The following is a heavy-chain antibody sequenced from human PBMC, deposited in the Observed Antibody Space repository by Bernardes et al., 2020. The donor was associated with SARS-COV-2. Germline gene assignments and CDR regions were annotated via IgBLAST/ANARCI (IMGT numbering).Heavy chain of an antibody. V-gene: IGHV5-51*01. CDR1: GYKVTNFW. CDR2: IYPGDYDT. Sequence: GACLKTSSEVSGYKVTNFWIAWVRPLPGKGLEYMGIIYPGDYDTRYSPSFQGQVTISVETSINTAYLQWSSLKASDSAKYFCARAGSGITHPYHFDYWGLGTLVTVSS. D-gene: IGHD1-26*01. J-gene: IGHJ4*02. CDR3: ARAGSGITHPYHFDY.